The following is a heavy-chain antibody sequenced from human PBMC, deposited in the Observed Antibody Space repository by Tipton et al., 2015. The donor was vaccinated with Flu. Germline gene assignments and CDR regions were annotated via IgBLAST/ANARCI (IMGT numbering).Heavy chain of an antibody. CDR3: ALAQFDY. CDR2: INPSDIDT. J-gene: IGHJ4*02. D-gene: IGHD5-12*01. V-gene: IGHV1-46*01. Sequence: QMQLVQSGAEVKKPGASVKVSCKASGYTFTSYYLHWVRQAPGQGLEWMGIINPSDIDTSYAQKFQGRVTMTMDTSTSTVYMELSSLRSEDTAVYYCALAQFDYWGQGTLVTVSS. CDR1: GYTFTSYY.